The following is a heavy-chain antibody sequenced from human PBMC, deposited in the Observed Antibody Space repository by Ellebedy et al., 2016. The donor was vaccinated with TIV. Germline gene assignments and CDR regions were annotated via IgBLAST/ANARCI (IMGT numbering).Heavy chain of an antibody. J-gene: IGHJ4*02. V-gene: IGHV3-53*05. D-gene: IGHD1-26*01. Sequence: GESLKISCAASGFSVTNNYMSWVRQAPGQGLEWVSLIYAGGTTNYADSVKGRFTISRDNSKNTLYLETNSLRAEDTAMYYCARAGEKWELNFWGQGSLVTVSS. CDR3: ARAGEKWELNF. CDR1: GFSVTNNY. CDR2: IYAGGTT.